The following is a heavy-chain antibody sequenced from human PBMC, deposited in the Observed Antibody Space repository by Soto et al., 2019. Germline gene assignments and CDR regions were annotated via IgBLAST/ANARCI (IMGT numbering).Heavy chain of an antibody. D-gene: IGHD2-15*01. Sequence: PSETLSLTCAVSGGSIDSAGSYWRWIRQIPGRGLEWIGHIYHGGTTDYNPSLKSRITMSVDTSKNQFSLELNSVTAADTAVYYCARYCSGGTCYDRIDYWGQGXLVTVYS. V-gene: IGHV4-31*11. CDR2: IYHGGTT. J-gene: IGHJ4*02. CDR1: GGSIDSAGSY. CDR3: ARYCSGGTCYDRIDY.